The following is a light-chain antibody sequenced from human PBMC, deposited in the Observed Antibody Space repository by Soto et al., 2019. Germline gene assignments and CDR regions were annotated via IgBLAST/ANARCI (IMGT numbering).Light chain of an antibody. V-gene: IGLV2-14*01. CDR1: SSDVGGYNY. CDR2: QVT. J-gene: IGLJ2*01. Sequence: QPVLTQPASVSGSPGQSITISCTGTSSDVGGYNYVSWYQHHPGKAPKLMISQVTNRPSGVSNRFSGSKSGNTASLTISGLQAEDEADYYCSPFTSSTALVFGGGTKLTVL. CDR3: SPFTSSTALV.